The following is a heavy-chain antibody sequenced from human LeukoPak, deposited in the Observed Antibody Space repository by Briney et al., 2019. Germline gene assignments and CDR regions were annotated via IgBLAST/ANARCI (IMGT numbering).Heavy chain of an antibody. D-gene: IGHD2-15*01. Sequence: GGSLRLSCAASGFTFSSYGMHWVRQAPGKGLEWLAFIQYDESSKYYADSVKGRFTISRDNSKNTLYLQMNTLRPEDTAVYYCAREESARRIHALPSWGQGTLVTVSA. CDR3: AREESARRIHALPS. CDR2: IQYDESSK. J-gene: IGHJ5*02. V-gene: IGHV3-30*02. CDR1: GFTFSSYG.